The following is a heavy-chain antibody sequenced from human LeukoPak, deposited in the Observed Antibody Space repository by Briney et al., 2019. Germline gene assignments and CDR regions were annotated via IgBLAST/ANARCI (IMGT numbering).Heavy chain of an antibody. V-gene: IGHV3-48*01. Sequence: GGSLRLSCAASGFTFSSYSMNWVRQAPGKGLEWVSYISSSSSTIYYADSVKGRFTISRDNAKNSLYLQMNSLRAEDTAVYYCARDVAEAAFDYWGQGTLVTVSS. D-gene: IGHD6-13*01. J-gene: IGHJ4*02. CDR1: GFTFSSYS. CDR3: ARDVAEAAFDY. CDR2: ISSSSSTI.